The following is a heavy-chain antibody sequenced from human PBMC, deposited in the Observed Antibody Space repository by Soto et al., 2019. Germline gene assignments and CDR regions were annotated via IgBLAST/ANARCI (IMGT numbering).Heavy chain of an antibody. Sequence: PETLSLTCTVSGGSVSSYSWTWVRQPPGKGLEWIGYVYYSGSTHYNPSLKSRVTISLDTSKNQFSLKLTSVTAADTAMYFCASSPPAMVAPNIWGQGTLVTVSS. J-gene: IGHJ4*02. V-gene: IGHV4-59*02. CDR3: ASSPPAMVAPNI. CDR1: GGSVSSYS. D-gene: IGHD5-18*01. CDR2: VYYSGST.